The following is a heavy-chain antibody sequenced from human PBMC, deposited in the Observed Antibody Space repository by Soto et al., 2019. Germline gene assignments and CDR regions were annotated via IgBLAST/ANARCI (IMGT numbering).Heavy chain of an antibody. V-gene: IGHV3-33*01. CDR2: IWYDGSNK. CDR3: ARDFIDMGYSGYDLDYYGMDV. J-gene: IGHJ6*02. Sequence: GGSLRLSCAASGFTFSSYGMHWVRQAPGKGLEWVAVIWYDGSNKYYADSVKGRFTISRDNSKNTLYLQMNSLRAEDTAVYYCARDFIDMGYSGYDLDYYGMDVWGQGTTVTVSS. D-gene: IGHD5-12*01. CDR1: GFTFSSYG.